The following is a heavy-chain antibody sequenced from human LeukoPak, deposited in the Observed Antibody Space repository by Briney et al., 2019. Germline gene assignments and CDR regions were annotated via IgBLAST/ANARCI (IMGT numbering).Heavy chain of an antibody. D-gene: IGHD6-13*01. CDR1: GFTFSNYA. J-gene: IGHJ4*02. CDR3: AKGSYGSPPRVDY. CDR2: FSGTGFNT. Sequence: GGSLRLSCAASGFTFSNYAMSWVRQAPGKGLDWVSAFSGTGFNTYYADSVKGRFTISRDNSKNPVYLQINILRVEDTAVYYCAKGSYGSPPRVDYWGQGTLVTVSS. V-gene: IGHV3-23*01.